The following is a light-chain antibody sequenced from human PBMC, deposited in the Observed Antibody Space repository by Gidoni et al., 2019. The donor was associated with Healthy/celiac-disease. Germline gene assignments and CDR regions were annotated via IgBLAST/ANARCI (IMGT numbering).Light chain of an antibody. Sequence: EIVLTQSPGTLSLSPGERATLSCRASQSVSSSYLAWYQQKPGQAPRLLIYGASSRATGIPDRFSGSGSGTDFTLTISRLDPEDFAVYYCQQYGSSRWTFXQXTKVEIK. V-gene: IGKV3-20*01. CDR1: QSVSSSY. CDR3: QQYGSSRWT. CDR2: GAS. J-gene: IGKJ1*01.